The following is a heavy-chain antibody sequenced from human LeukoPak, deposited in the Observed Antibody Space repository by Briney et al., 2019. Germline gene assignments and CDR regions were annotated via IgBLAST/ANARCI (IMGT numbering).Heavy chain of an antibody. CDR1: GGSISSYY. Sequence: PSETLSLTCTASGGSISSYYWSWIRQPPGKGLEWIGYIYYSGSTNYNPSLRSRVTISVDTSKNQFSLKLSSVTAADTAVYYCARATYSSSWYHNFDYWGQGTLVTVSS. J-gene: IGHJ4*02. D-gene: IGHD6-13*01. CDR2: IYYSGST. V-gene: IGHV4-59*01. CDR3: ARATYSSSWYHNFDY.